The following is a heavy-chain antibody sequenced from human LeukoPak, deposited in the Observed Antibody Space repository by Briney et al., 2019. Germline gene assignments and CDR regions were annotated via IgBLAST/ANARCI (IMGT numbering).Heavy chain of an antibody. J-gene: IGHJ4*02. CDR3: ASLLVALRTELPYYFDY. CDR2: IYYSGST. V-gene: IGHV4-39*01. D-gene: IGHD2-15*01. Sequence: SETLSLTCTVSGGSISSSSYYWGWIRQPPGKGLEWIGSIYYSGSTYYNPSLKSRVTISVDTSKNQFSLKLSSVTAADTAVYYCASLLVALRTELPYYFDYWGQGTLVTVSS. CDR1: GGSISSSSYY.